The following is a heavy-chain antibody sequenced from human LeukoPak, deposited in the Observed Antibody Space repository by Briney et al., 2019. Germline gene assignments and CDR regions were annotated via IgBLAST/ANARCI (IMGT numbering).Heavy chain of an antibody. J-gene: IGHJ5*02. D-gene: IGHD4-17*01. V-gene: IGHV4-34*01. CDR1: GGSFSAYY. Sequence: SETLSLTCGVYGGSFSAYYWSWIRQPPGKGLEWIGESNHSGSTTYNPSLKSRVTISVDTSKNQFSLKLSSVTAADTAVYYCARHSTTMTTGWFDPWGQGTLVTVSS. CDR3: ARHSTTMTTGWFDP. CDR2: SNHSGST.